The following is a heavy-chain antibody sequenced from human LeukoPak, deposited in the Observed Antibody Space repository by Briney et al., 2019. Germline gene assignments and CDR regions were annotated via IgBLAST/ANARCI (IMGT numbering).Heavy chain of an antibody. Sequence: GGSLRLSCAASGFTFSSYEMNWVRQAPGKGLEWVANIKQDGSEKYYVDSVKGRFTISRDNAKNSLYLQMNSLRVEDTATYYCAKVAHYYYGSESYYFFEHWGQGTPVTASS. D-gene: IGHD3-10*01. CDR3: AKVAHYYYGSESYYFFEH. CDR2: IKQDGSEK. CDR1: GFTFSSYE. V-gene: IGHV3-7*01. J-gene: IGHJ4*02.